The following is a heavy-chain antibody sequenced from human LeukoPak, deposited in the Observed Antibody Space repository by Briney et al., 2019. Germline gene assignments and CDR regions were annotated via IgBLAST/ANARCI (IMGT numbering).Heavy chain of an antibody. J-gene: IGHJ4*02. V-gene: IGHV1-46*01. CDR1: GYTFTIYY. D-gene: IGHD1-26*01. Sequence: ASVTVSFKGSGYTFTIYYMHWVRQAPGQGLGWMGIINPSGGSTSYAQKFQGRVTMTRDTSTSTVYMELSSLRSQDTAVYYCATDSLGATDYWGQGTLVTVS. CDR2: INPSGGST. CDR3: ATDSLGATDY.